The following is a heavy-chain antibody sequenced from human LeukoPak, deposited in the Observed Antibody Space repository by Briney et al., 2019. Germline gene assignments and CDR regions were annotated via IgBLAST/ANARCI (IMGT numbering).Heavy chain of an antibody. D-gene: IGHD3-22*01. V-gene: IGHV1-18*01. J-gene: IGHJ1*01. CDR2: ISAYNGNT. Sequence: ASVKVSCKASGYTFTSYGISWVRQAPGQGLEWMGWISAYNGNTNYAQKLQGRVTMTTDTSTSTAYMELRSLRSDDTAVYYCARDDGYYYDSSGHSYFQHWGQGTLVTASS. CDR1: GYTFTSYG. CDR3: ARDDGYYYDSSGHSYFQH.